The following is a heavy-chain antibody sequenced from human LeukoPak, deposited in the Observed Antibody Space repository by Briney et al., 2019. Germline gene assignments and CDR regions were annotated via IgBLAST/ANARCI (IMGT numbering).Heavy chain of an antibody. CDR1: GFTFSSYS. J-gene: IGHJ4*02. CDR2: ITGSSSTI. Sequence: GGSLRLSCAASGFTFSSYSMTWVRQAPGKGPEWVSYITGSSSTIYYAESVKGRFTISRDNAKNSPYLQMNSLRAEDTAVYYCARVRDAYNYFHYWGQGTLVTVSS. CDR3: ARVRDAYNYFHY. V-gene: IGHV3-48*01. D-gene: IGHD2-2*01.